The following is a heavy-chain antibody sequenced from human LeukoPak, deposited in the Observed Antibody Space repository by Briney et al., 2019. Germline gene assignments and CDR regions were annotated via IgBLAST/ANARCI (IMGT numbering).Heavy chain of an antibody. V-gene: IGHV4-59*01. CDR3: ARAVGTAPFDH. CDR1: RGSITSYY. J-gene: IGHJ4*02. D-gene: IGHD2-21*02. CDR2: IHYSGSP. Sequence: NPSETLSLTCTVSRGSITSYYWSWIRQPPGKRLEWIGYIHYSGSPNYNPSLKSRVTTSVDTSKNQFSLKLSSVTAADTAVYYCARAVGTAPFDHWGQGTLVTVSS.